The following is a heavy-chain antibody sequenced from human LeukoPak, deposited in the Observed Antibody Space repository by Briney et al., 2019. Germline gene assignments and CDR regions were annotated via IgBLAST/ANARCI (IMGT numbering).Heavy chain of an antibody. CDR3: ARHARVATHTNHLDY. D-gene: IGHD6-6*01. CDR1: GASFSGYY. J-gene: IGHJ4*02. Sequence: SETLSLTCAVYGASFSGYYWSWIRQSPGKGLEWIGEIFLSGTTNYNPSLKSRVTMSVDTSKNHFSLKLSSVTAADTAVYYCARHARVATHTNHLDYWGQGTLVTVSS. CDR2: IFLSGTT. V-gene: IGHV4-34*12.